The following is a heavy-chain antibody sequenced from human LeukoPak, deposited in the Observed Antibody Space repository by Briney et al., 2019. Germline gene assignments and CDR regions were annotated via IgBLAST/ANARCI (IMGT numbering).Heavy chain of an antibody. CDR2: IRSSGSSI. Sequence: AGGSLRLSCAASGFTFSSYEMNWVRQAPGKGLEWVSYIRSSGSSIYYADSVKGRFTISRDDAKNSLYLQMNSLRAEDTAVYYCAPSMATYDFWSGYLDYWGQGTLVTVSS. V-gene: IGHV3-48*03. D-gene: IGHD3-3*01. CDR3: APSMATYDFWSGYLDY. J-gene: IGHJ4*02. CDR1: GFTFSSYE.